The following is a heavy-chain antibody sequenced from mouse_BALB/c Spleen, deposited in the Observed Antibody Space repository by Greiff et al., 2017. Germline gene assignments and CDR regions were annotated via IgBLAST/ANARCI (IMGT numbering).Heavy chain of an antibody. Sequence: QVQLQQPGAELVKPGAPVKLSCKASGYTFTSYWMNWVKQRPGRGLEWIGRIDPSDSETHYNQKFKDKATLTVDKSSSTAYIQLSSLTSEDSAVYYCSRRFDYWGQGTSVTVSS. V-gene: IGHV1-69*02. CDR2: IDPSDSET. CDR1: GYTFTSYW. CDR3: SRRFDY. J-gene: IGHJ4*01.